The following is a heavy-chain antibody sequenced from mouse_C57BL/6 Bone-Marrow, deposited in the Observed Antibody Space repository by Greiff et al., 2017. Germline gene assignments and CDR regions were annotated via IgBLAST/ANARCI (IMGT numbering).Heavy chain of an antibody. V-gene: IGHV1-85*01. CDR1: GYTFTSYD. D-gene: IGHD2-5*01. CDR2: IYPRDGST. J-gene: IGHJ2*01. CDR3: ARHVYYSNPFDY. Sequence: VHLVESGPELVKPGASVKLSCKASGYTFTSYDINWVKQRPGQGLGWIGGIYPRDGSTKYNEKFKGKATLTVDTSSSTAYMELHSLTSEDSAVYFGARHVYYSNPFDYWGQGTTLTVSA.